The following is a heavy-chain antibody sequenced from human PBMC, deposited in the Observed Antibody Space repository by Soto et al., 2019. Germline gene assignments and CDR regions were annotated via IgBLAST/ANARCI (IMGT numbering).Heavy chain of an antibody. CDR2: ISGFNGNT. V-gene: IGHV1-18*01. J-gene: IGHJ5*02. CDR3: AKDLIHNRGSGGSAWLGP. Sequence: QVHLGQSGVEVKKPGASVTVSCKASGYAFGSHTISWVRQAPGQGLEWMGWISGFNGNTHVAQKFKGRLTLTTNTSTSTAYMELWRLRYDDTAVYYCAKDLIHNRGSGGSAWLGPWGQGTLVLVSS. D-gene: IGHD2-15*01. CDR1: GYAFGSHT.